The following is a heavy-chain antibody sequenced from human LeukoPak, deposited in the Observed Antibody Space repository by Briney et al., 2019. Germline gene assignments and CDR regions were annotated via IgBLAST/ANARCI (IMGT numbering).Heavy chain of an antibody. CDR1: GFTFSSYS. CDR3: ARDLASNYYFDY. D-gene: IGHD4-11*01. CDR2: ISSSSTYI. Sequence: KTGGSLRLPCAASGFTFSSYSMNWVRQAPGKGLEWVSFISSSSTYIYYADSVKGRFTISRDNAKNSLYLQMNNLRAEDTAVYYCARDLASNYYFDYWGQGTLVTVSS. J-gene: IGHJ4*02. V-gene: IGHV3-21*01.